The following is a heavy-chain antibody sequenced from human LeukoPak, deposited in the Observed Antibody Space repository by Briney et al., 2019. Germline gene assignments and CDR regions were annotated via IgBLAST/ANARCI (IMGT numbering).Heavy chain of an antibody. CDR3: AKHNWNYGVDIRYYYYYMDV. CDR1: GFTFSSYW. J-gene: IGHJ6*03. Sequence: GGSLRLSCAASGFTFSSYWMSWVRQAPGKGLEWVSAISGSGGSTYYADSVKGRFTISRDNSKNTLYLQMNSLRAEDTAVYYCAKHNWNYGVDIRYYYYYMDVWGKGTTVTVSS. D-gene: IGHD1-7*01. CDR2: ISGSGGST. V-gene: IGHV3-23*01.